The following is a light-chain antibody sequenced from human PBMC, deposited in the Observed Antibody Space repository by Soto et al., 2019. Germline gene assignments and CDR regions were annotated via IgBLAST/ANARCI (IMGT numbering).Light chain of an antibody. CDR2: WAS. CDR1: QSVLYRSNNLNY. J-gene: IGKJ4*01. CDR3: QQYYSAPLA. V-gene: IGKV4-1*01. Sequence: DIVMTQSPDSLAVSLGERATINCRSSQSVLYRSNNLNYLAWYQQKPGQPPKLLIYWASTRESGVPERFSGSGSGTDFTLTISSLQAEDVAVYYCQQYYSAPLAFGGGTKVEIK.